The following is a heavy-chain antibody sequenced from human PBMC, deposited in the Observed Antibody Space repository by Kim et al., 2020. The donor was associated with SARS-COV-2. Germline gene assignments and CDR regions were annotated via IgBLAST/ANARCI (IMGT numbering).Heavy chain of an antibody. V-gene: IGHV3-23*01. CDR3: AKMTTVTTPYGMDV. Sequence: DSVKGRLTISRDNSKNTLYLQMNSLRAEDTAVYYCAKMTTVTTPYGMDVWGQGTTVTVSS. J-gene: IGHJ6*02. D-gene: IGHD4-17*01.